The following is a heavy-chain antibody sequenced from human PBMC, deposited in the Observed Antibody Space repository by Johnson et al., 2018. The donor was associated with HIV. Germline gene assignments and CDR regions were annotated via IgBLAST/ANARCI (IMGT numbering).Heavy chain of an antibody. Sequence: QVQLVESGGGVVQPGRSLRLSCAASGFTFSSYAMHCVRQAPGKGLEWVAVISYEGSNKYYVESVKGRFSISRDNSKNTLYLQMNSLRAEDTAVYYCARDQVYCTGGVCYEVGAFGAFDIWGQGTMVTVSS. CDR2: ISYEGSNK. J-gene: IGHJ3*02. CDR1: GFTFSSYA. D-gene: IGHD2-8*02. V-gene: IGHV3-30*04. CDR3: ARDQVYCTGGVCYEVGAFGAFDI.